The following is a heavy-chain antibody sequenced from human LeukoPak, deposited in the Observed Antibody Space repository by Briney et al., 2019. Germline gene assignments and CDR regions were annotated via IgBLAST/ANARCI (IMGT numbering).Heavy chain of an antibody. J-gene: IGHJ5*02. V-gene: IGHV4-30-4*01. Sequence: SQTLSLTCTVSGGSISSGDYYWSWIRQPPGKGLEWIGYLYYSGSTYYNPSLKSRVTISVDTSKNQFSLKLSSVTAADTAVYYCAREKVRGVRNWFDPWGQGTLVTVSS. D-gene: IGHD3-10*01. CDR1: GGSISSGDYY. CDR3: AREKVRGVRNWFDP. CDR2: LYYSGST.